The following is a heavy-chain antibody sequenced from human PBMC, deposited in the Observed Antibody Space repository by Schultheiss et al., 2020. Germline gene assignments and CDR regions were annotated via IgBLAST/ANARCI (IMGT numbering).Heavy chain of an antibody. J-gene: IGHJ6*02. V-gene: IGHV4-61*10. CDR1: GGSINNGSYF. CDR3: ARGGSSWYLYYYYGMDV. D-gene: IGHD6-13*01. Sequence: SETLSLTCTVSGGSINNGSYFWTWIRQPVARGLEWIGYIYYTGSTNYNPSLKSRVTISVDTSKNQFSLKLSSVTAADTAVYYCARGGSSWYLYYYYGMDVWGQGTTVTVSS. CDR2: IYYTGST.